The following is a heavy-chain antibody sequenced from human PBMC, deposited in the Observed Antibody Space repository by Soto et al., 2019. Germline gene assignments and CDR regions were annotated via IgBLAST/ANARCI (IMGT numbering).Heavy chain of an antibody. Sequence: GASVKVSCKASGYTFTSYYMHWVRQAPGQGLEWMGIINPSGGSTSYAQKFQGRVTMTRDTSTGTVYMELSSLRSEDTAVYYCARDQGSIFGSSWFDPWGQGTLVTVSS. V-gene: IGHV1-46*01. CDR1: GYTFTSYY. CDR3: ARDQGSIFGSSWFDP. J-gene: IGHJ5*02. D-gene: IGHD3-3*01. CDR2: INPSGGST.